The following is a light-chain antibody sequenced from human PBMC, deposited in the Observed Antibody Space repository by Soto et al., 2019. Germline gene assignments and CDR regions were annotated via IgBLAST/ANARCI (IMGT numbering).Light chain of an antibody. CDR3: SSYTSSSTLV. Sequence: QSVLTQPASVSGSPGQSITISCNGTSSDVGGYNYVSWYQQHPGKAPKLMIYDVSNRPSGVSNRFSGSKSGNTASLTISGLQAEDEADYYFSSYTSSSTLVFGTGTKFTV. CDR1: SSDVGGYNY. CDR2: DVS. V-gene: IGLV2-14*01. J-gene: IGLJ1*01.